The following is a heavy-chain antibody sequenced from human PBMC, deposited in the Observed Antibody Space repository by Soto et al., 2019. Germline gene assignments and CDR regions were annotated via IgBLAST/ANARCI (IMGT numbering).Heavy chain of an antibody. CDR1: GGYFSGYY. Sequence: SETLSLTFAVYGGYFSGYYWSWIRQPPGKGLEWIEEINHSGSTNYNPSIKSRVTISVDTSKNQYSQKLRYVTAADTVVYYCARAHSPVWFGPRTPKNWFDPWGQG. D-gene: IGHD3-10*01. CDR2: INHSGST. V-gene: IGHV4-34*01. CDR3: ARAHSPVWFGPRTPKNWFDP. J-gene: IGHJ5*02.